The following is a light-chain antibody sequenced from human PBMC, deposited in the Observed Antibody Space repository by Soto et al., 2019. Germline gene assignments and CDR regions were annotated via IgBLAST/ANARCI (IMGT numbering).Light chain of an antibody. V-gene: IGLV2-14*01. Sequence: QSALTQPASVSGSPGQSITISCTGTSSDVGGYNYVSWYLHHPGKAPKLMIYEVSNRPSGVSNRFSGSKSGNTASLTISGLQADDEADYYCSSYTSSSRYVFGTGTKLTVL. J-gene: IGLJ1*01. CDR2: EVS. CDR3: SSYTSSSRYV. CDR1: SSDVGGYNY.